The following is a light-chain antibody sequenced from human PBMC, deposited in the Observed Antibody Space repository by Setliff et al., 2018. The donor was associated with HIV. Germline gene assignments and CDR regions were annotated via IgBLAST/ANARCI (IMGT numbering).Light chain of an antibody. V-gene: IGLV1-51*02. CDR3: GAWDNSLSVYV. CDR1: SSNIEKNY. J-gene: IGLJ1*01. Sequence: GQKVTISCSGSSSNIEKNYVSWFQQAPGTAPKLLIYENNKRPSGTPERVSASKSGTSATLGITGLQTGDEADYYCGAWDNSLSVYVFGSGTKVTVL. CDR2: ENN.